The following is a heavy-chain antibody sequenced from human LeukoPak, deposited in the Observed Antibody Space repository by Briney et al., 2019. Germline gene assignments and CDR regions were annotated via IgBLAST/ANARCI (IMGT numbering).Heavy chain of an antibody. CDR1: GFTFSNYA. D-gene: IGHD3-22*01. J-gene: IGHJ4*01. CDR2: ISGSGGST. CDR3: AKGDTLYYGSSGYYY. V-gene: IGHV3-23*01. Sequence: GGSLRLSCAASGFTFSNYAMSWVRQAPGKGLEWVSGISGSGGSTYYADSVKGRFTISRDNSQNTLYLQMSSLRAEDTAVYYCAKGDTLYYGSSGYYYWGQGTLVTVSS.